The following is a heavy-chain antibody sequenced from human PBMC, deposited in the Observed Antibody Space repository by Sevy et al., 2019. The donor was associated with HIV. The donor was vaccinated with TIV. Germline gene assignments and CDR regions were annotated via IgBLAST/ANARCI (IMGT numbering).Heavy chain of an antibody. CDR1: GGSISSYY. V-gene: IGHV4-59*01. Sequence: SETLSLTCKVSGGSISSYYWTWIRQPPGKGLEWLAYIYYSGTTTYNPSLKSRLAISLDTPKNQWSLKLSSVTAADTAIYYGARDQTTIPLALDSWGQGILVTVSS. D-gene: IGHD2-2*02. CDR3: ARDQTTIPLALDS. CDR2: IYYSGTT. J-gene: IGHJ4*02.